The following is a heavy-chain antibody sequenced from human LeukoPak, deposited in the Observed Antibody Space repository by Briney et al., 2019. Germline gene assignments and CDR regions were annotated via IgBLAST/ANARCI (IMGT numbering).Heavy chain of an antibody. V-gene: IGHV4-61*02. D-gene: IGHD2-15*01. CDR3: ASRYTIVVVVAATRDY. CDR1: GGSISSGSYY. Sequence: PSETLSLTCTVSGGSISSGSYYWSWIRQPAGKGLEWIGRIYTSGSTNYNPSLKSRVTISVDTSKNQFSLKLSPVTAADTAVYYCASRYTIVVVVAATRDYWGQGTLVTVSS. J-gene: IGHJ4*02. CDR2: IYTSGST.